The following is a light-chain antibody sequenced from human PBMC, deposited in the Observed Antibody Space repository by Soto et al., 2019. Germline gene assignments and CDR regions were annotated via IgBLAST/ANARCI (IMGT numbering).Light chain of an antibody. CDR1: SSDVGSYNL. Sequence: QSALTQPASVSVSPGPSITISCTGTSSDVGSYNLVSWYQQHPGKAPKLMIYEGSKRPSGVSNRCSGSKSGNTASLTISGRQAEDEADYYCFSYAGSSTYVIFCGGTKLTVL. CDR2: EGS. J-gene: IGLJ2*01. V-gene: IGLV2-23*01. CDR3: FSYAGSSTYVI.